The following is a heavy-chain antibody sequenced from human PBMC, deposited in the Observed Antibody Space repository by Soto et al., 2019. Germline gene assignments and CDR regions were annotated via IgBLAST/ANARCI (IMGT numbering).Heavy chain of an antibody. CDR2: ISYDGSNK. V-gene: IGHV3-30*18. J-gene: IGHJ4*02. CDR3: AKSSTGVFDY. CDR1: GFTFSSYG. D-gene: IGHD1-1*01. Sequence: PGGSLRLSCAASGFTFSSYGMHWVRQAPGKGLEWVAVISYDGSNKYYAASVKGRFTISRDNSKNTLYLQMNSLRAEDTAVYYCAKSSTGVFDYWGQGTLVTVSS.